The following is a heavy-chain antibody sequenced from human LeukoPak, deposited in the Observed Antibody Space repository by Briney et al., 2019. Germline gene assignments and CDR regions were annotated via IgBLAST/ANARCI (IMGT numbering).Heavy chain of an antibody. D-gene: IGHD3-16*02. CDR1: GYTFTSYY. CDR2: INPSGGST. V-gene: IGHV1-46*01. CDR3: ARQYYDCVWGSYRRETNFDY. J-gene: IGHJ4*02. Sequence: GASVKVSCKASGYTFTSYYMHWVRQAPGQGLEWMGIINPSGGSTSYAQKFQGRVTMTRDTSTSTVYMELSSLRSEDTAVYYCARQYYDCVWGSYRRETNFDYWGQGTLVTVSS.